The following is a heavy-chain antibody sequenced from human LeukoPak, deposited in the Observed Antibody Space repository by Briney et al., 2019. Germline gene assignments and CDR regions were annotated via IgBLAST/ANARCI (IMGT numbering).Heavy chain of an antibody. V-gene: IGHV1-2*02. CDR3: ARDGDYGKGSYYRGCIDS. CDR1: GYSFTAFY. D-gene: IGHD3-10*01. CDR2: IHPRRGDT. Sequence: ASVKVSCKTSGYSFTAFYIHWVRQAPGQGLEWMGGIHPRRGDTNYAQKFQGRVTMTRDTSISTAYLDLSSLRSDDTDVYYCARDGDYGKGSYYRGCIDSWGQGTPVTVSP. J-gene: IGHJ4*02.